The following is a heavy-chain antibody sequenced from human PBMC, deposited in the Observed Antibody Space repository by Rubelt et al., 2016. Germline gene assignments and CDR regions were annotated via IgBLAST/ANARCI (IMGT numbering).Heavy chain of an antibody. CDR1: GFTFSDHS. CDR2: ISYDGSNK. Sequence: VHLVESGGGLVQPGGSLRLSCAGSGFTFSDHSMNWVRQAPGKGLEWVAVISYDGSNKYYADSVRGRFTISRDNAKNSLYLQMNSLRVEDTAVYDCARNRKDYDSSGLGGDWGQGTLVTVSS. D-gene: IGHD3-22*01. V-gene: IGHV3-30*03. J-gene: IGHJ4*02. CDR3: ARNRKDYDSSGLGGD.